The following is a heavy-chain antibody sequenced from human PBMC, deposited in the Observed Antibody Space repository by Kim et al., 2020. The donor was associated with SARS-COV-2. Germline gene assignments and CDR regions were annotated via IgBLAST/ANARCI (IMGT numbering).Heavy chain of an antibody. D-gene: IGHD6-13*01. CDR2: IHYNGST. V-gene: IGHV4-59*08. Sequence: SETLSLTCDVSGGSITRHYWSWLRQPPGKGLEWIGYIHYNGSTNYTPSLKSRVTVSVDTSKNQFSVRLSSVTAADTAVYYCARHRFNNAWYLSAFDKWGRGTLVTVSS. CDR1: GGSITRHY. J-gene: IGHJ3*02. CDR3: ARHRFNNAWYLSAFDK.